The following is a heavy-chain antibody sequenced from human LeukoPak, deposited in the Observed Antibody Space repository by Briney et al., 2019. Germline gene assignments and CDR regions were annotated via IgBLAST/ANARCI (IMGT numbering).Heavy chain of an antibody. J-gene: IGHJ4*02. CDR2: INGVGSSA. Sequence: GGSLRLSCAASGFTFSSYWTHWVRQAPGKGLVWVSRINGVGSSATYADSVKGRFTISRDNVKNTLYLQMNSLRAEDTAVYYCARDLSYGLDYWGQGTLVTVSS. CDR3: ARDLSYGLDY. CDR1: GFTFSSYW. D-gene: IGHD1-26*01. V-gene: IGHV3-74*01.